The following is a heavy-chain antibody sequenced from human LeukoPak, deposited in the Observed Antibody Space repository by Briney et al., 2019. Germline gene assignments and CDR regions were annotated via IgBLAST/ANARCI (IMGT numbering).Heavy chain of an antibody. Sequence: GGSLRLSCAASGFTFSFYWMNWVRQAPGKGLEWVSSISTNSNYIHYADSVKGRFTISRDNAKNSLYLQMNSLRVEDTDVYYCARDVGASAPDAFDIWGQGTMVTVSS. CDR1: GFTFSFYW. CDR3: ARDVGASAPDAFDI. D-gene: IGHD1-26*01. CDR2: ISTNSNYI. V-gene: IGHV3-21*01. J-gene: IGHJ3*02.